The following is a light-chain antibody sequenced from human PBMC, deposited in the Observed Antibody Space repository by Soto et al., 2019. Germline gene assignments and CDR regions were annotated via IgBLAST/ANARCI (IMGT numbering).Light chain of an antibody. CDR2: DTS. CDR3: QKYDSARWT. V-gene: IGKV1-5*01. CDR1: QSVSDW. Sequence: IQMTQSPSTLSASVGDRVTITCRASQSVSDWLAWYQQKPGNPPKLLIYDTSRLESAVPSRFSASGSGTEFTLTISGLQPEDVATYYCQKYDSARWTFGQGTKVDIK. J-gene: IGKJ1*01.